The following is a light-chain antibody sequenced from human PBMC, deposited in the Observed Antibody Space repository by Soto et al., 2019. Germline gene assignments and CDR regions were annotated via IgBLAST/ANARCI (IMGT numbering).Light chain of an antibody. CDR2: GNS. CDR1: SSNIGAGYD. CDR3: QYYDSSLPLRV. J-gene: IGLJ1*01. V-gene: IGLV1-40*01. Sequence: QSVLTQPPSVSGATGKRVTISCTGSSSNIGAGYDVHWYQQLPGTAPKLLIYGNSNRPSGVPDRFSGSKSGTSASLAITGLQADEEADYYCQYYDSSLPLRVFGTGTKLTVL.